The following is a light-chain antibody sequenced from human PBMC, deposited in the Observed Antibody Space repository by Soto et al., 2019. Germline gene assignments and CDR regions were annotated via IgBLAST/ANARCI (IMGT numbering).Light chain of an antibody. CDR2: ESY. CDR3: QSDDNTNFHVV. CDR1: SGSIASNY. J-gene: IGLJ2*01. Sequence: NFMLTQPHSVSESPGKTVTISCTGSSGSIASNYVQWYQQRPGSAPTTVIYESYQRPSGVPDRFSGSIDKSSKSASLTISGLKTDDEADYYCQSDDNTNFHVVFGGGTKLTVL. V-gene: IGLV6-57*02.